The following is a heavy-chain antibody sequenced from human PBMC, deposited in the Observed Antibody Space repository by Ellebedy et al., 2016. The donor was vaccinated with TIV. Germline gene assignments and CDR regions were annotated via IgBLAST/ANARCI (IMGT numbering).Heavy chain of an antibody. Sequence: ASVKVSCKASGYTFTTYYIHWVRQAPGQGLEWVGTLNPSTGGTSYAQKFQGRVTLTRDTSTSTAYMELSSLRSDDTAVYYCASWGGNSDFDYWGQGTLVTVSS. CDR2: LNPSTGGT. V-gene: IGHV1-46*01. J-gene: IGHJ4*02. CDR3: ASWGGNSDFDY. CDR1: GYTFTTYY. D-gene: IGHD4-23*01.